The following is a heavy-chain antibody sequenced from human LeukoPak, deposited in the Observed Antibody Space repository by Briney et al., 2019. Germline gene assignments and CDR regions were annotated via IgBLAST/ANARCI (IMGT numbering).Heavy chain of an antibody. D-gene: IGHD6-19*01. V-gene: IGHV1-8*01. Sequence: ASVKVSCKASGYTFTSYDINWVRQATGQGLEWMGWINPNSGNAGYAQKFQGRVTMTRNTSISTAYMELSSLRSEDTAVYYCARGGRGRTSSGWPLDYWGQGTLVTVSS. CDR2: INPNSGNA. J-gene: IGHJ4*02. CDR3: ARGGRGRTSSGWPLDY. CDR1: GYTFTSYD.